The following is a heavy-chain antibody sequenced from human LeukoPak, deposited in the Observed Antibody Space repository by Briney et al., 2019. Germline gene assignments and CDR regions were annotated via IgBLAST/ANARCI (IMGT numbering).Heavy chain of an antibody. V-gene: IGHV1-8*03. CDR2: MNPNSGNT. J-gene: IGHJ4*02. Sequence: VSVKVSCKASGYTFTNYDINWVRQATGQGLEWMGYMNPNSGNTGYAQKFQGRVTITKNTSISTAYMELSSLRSEDTAVYYCAREGFDYWGQGTLVTVSS. CDR1: GYTFTNYD. CDR3: AREGFDY.